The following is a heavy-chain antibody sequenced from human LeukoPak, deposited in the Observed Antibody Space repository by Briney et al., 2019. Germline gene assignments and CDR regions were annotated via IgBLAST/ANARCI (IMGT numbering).Heavy chain of an antibody. V-gene: IGHV3-15*01. D-gene: IGHD6-13*01. CDR1: GFTFSSYA. CDR2: IKSKTDGGTT. Sequence: GGSLRLSCAASGFTFSSYAMSWVRQAPGKGLEWVGRIKSKTDGGTTDYAAPVKGRFTISRDDSKNTLYLQMNSLKTEDTAVYYCTTGIAAADDFDYWGQGTLVTVSS. J-gene: IGHJ4*02. CDR3: TTGIAAADDFDY.